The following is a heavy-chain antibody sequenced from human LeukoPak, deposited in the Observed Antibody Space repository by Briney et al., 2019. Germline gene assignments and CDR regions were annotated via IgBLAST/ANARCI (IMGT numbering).Heavy chain of an antibody. CDR3: ARGGFGSSWLFDY. D-gene: IGHD6-13*01. Sequence: SETLSLTCTVSGVSISSYYGSWVRQPAGKGLEWIGRIYTSGSTNYNPSLKSRVTMSVDTSKNQFSLKLSSVTAADTAVYYCARGGFGSSWLFDYWGQGTLVTVSS. V-gene: IGHV4-4*07. CDR1: GVSISSYY. CDR2: IYTSGST. J-gene: IGHJ4*02.